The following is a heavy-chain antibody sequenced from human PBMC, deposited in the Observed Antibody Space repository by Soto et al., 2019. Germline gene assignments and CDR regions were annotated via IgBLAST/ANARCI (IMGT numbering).Heavy chain of an antibody. D-gene: IGHD3-10*01. CDR2: IYHSGST. CDR1: GGSISSSNW. Sequence: SETLSLTCAVSGGSISSSNWWSWVRQPPGKGLEWIGEIYHSGSTNYNPSLKSRVTISVDKSKNQFSLKLSSVTAADTAVYYCARARRMVRGVIHYFDYWGRGTLVTVSS. V-gene: IGHV4-4*02. CDR3: ARARRMVRGVIHYFDY. J-gene: IGHJ4*02.